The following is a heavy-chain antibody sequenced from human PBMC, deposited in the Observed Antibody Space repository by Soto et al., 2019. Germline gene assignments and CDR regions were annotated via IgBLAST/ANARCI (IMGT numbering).Heavy chain of an antibody. J-gene: IGHJ2*01. CDR3: AKPMITYYYDSSDWYFDL. CDR1: GFTFSSYG. Sequence: VGSLRLSCAASGFTFSSYGMHWVRQAPGKGLEWVAVISYDGSNKYYADSVKGRFTISRDNSKNTLYLQMNSLRAEDTAVYYCAKPMITYYYDSSDWYFDLWGRGTLVTVSS. D-gene: IGHD3-22*01. CDR2: ISYDGSNK. V-gene: IGHV3-30*18.